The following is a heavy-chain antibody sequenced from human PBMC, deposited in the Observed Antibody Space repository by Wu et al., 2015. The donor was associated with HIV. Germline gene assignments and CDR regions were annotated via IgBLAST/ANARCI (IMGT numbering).Heavy chain of an antibody. CDR1: GYTFTGYY. Sequence: QVQLVQSGAEVKKPGASVKVSCKASGYTFTGYYMHWVRQAPGQGLEWMGWINPNSGGTNYAQKFQGRVTMTRDTSISTAYMELSRLRSDDTAVYYCARVGYYDISRPPMDFDYWGQGTLVTVSS. D-gene: IGHD3-9*01. CDR3: ARVGYYDISRPPMDFDY. J-gene: IGHJ4*02. CDR2: INPNSGGT. V-gene: IGHV1-2*02.